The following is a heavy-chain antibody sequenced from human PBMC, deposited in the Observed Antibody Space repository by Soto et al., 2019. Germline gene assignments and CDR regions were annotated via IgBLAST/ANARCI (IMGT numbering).Heavy chain of an antibody. CDR2: MKAKSGDT. CDR1: GYTFRDFD. Sequence: ASVKVPCKSSGYTFRDFDINWLRQASGQGHEWMVWMKAKSGDTFFPRRFQGNFNMAWDTSLSAAYMEVGSLTSGNMDIYYSARGNPFNLAGCDVGGRGTTVT. CDR3: ARGNPFNLAGCDV. V-gene: IGHV1-8*01. J-gene: IGHJ6*02. D-gene: IGHD1-20*01.